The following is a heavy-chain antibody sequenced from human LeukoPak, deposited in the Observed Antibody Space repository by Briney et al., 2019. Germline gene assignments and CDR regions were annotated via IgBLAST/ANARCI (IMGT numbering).Heavy chain of an antibody. CDR1: GFTFGSYG. CDR2: ISYDGSSG. CDR3: ATWPGGWYGEDS. J-gene: IGHJ4*02. D-gene: IGHD6-19*01. V-gene: IGHV3-30*03. Sequence: PGGSLRLSCAASGFTFGSYGMHWVRQAPGKGLEWVAVISYDGSSGHYADSVKGRFTISRDTSKNTVYLQMNSLRAEDTAVYYCATWPGGWYGEDSWGQGTLVTVSS.